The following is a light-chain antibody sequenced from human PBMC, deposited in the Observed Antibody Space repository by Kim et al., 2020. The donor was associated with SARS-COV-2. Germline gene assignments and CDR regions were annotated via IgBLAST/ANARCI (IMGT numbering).Light chain of an antibody. CDR2: QDS. CDR3: QAWDSSTAGV. V-gene: IGLV3-1*01. J-gene: IGLJ1*01. Sequence: SYELTQPPSVSVSPGQTASITCSGDKLGDKYACWYQQTPGQSPVLVIYQDSKRPSGIPERFSGSNSGNTATLTIRGTQAMDEADYYCQAWDSSTAGVFGTGTKVTVL. CDR1: KLGDKY.